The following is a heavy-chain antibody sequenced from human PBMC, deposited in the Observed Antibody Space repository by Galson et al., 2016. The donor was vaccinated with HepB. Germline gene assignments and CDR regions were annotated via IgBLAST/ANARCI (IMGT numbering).Heavy chain of an antibody. CDR1: AFTFSAYP. Sequence: LRLSCAASAFTFSAYPMHWVRQAPGKGLVWISRIFTDGSGTLYADSVKGRFTISRDNAKNTLFLQMNSLRADGTAVYYCGRGSKYGFDMWGQGTMVTVSS. V-gene: IGHV3-74*01. CDR3: GRGSKYGFDM. CDR2: IFTDGSGT. J-gene: IGHJ3*02.